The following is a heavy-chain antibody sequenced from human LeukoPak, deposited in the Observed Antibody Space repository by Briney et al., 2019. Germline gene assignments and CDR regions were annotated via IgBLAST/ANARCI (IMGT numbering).Heavy chain of an antibody. CDR1: GFTFSSYS. Sequence: GGSLRLSCAASGFTFSSYSMNWVRQAPGKGLEWVSSISSSSSYIYYADSVKGRFTISRDNVKNSLYLQMNSLRAEDTAVYYCARAEEYYYDSSGLRTFDYWGQGTLVTVSS. D-gene: IGHD3-22*01. CDR2: ISSSSSYI. CDR3: ARAEEYYYDSSGLRTFDY. V-gene: IGHV3-21*01. J-gene: IGHJ4*02.